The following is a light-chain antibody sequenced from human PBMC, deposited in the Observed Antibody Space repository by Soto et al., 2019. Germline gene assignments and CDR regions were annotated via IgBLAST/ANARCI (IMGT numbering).Light chain of an antibody. J-gene: IGLJ2*01. Sequence: QSVLTQPASVSGSPGQSITISCTGTSSDVGAYTFVSWYQQHPDKVPKLMIFDVSRRPSGVSDRFSGSKSGNTASLTISGLQPEDEADYYCSSYTSSSTPVVFGGGTKVTVL. CDR3: SSYTSSSTPVV. CDR2: DVS. CDR1: SSDVGAYTF. V-gene: IGLV2-14*03.